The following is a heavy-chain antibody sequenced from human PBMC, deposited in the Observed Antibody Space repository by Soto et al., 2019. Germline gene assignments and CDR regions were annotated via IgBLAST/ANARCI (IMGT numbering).Heavy chain of an antibody. CDR2: IIPMFGTS. D-gene: IGHD2-2*01. CDR1: GDTFSSYA. V-gene: IGHV1-69*01. CDR3: ARIHCSTGSCYPSMIYYYYPMDV. Sequence: QVQLVQSGAEVKKPGSSVKVSCKASGDTFSSYAFTWVRQAPGQGLEWMGGIIPMFGTSDYAQKFQGRVSITADEVTTKAYMELSSLRSDDTAMYYCARIHCSTGSCYPSMIYYYYPMDVWGQGTTVTVSS. J-gene: IGHJ6*02.